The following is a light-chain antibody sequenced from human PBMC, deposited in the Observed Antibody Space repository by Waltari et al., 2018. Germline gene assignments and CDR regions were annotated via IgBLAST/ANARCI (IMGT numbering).Light chain of an antibody. V-gene: IGKV4-1*01. CDR3: QQYYSSLPYA. CDR1: QSGLYSSNNKNY. CDR2: WAS. Sequence: DIVMTQSPDSLAVSLGETPTTHCKSSQSGLYSSNNKNYLAWYQQKPGQPPKLLIYWASTRESGVPDRFSGSGSETDFTRTISSLQAEDVAVYYCQQYYSSLPYAFGQGTKLEIK. J-gene: IGKJ2*01.